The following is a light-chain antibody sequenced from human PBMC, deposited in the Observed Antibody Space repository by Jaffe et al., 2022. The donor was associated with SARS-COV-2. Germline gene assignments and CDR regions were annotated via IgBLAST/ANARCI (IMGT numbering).Light chain of an antibody. CDR3: GTWDSSLSAMV. Sequence: QSVLTQPPSVSAAPGQKVTISCSGTSSNIGDNYVSWYQQLPGTAPKVLIYENNKRPSGIPDRLSGSKSGTSATLGITGLQTGDEADYYCGTWDSSLSAMVFGGGTKLTVL. CDR2: ENN. CDR1: SSNIGDNY. V-gene: IGLV1-51*02. J-gene: IGLJ3*02.